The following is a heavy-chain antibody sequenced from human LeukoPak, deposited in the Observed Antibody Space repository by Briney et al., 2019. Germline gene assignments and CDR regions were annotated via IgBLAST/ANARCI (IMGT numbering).Heavy chain of an antibody. J-gene: IGHJ3*02. CDR3: ARGPLAVAGAFDI. CDR1: GFTFSSYW. Sequence: GGSLRLSCAASGFTFSSYWMHWVRQAPGKGLVWVSRINSDGSSTSYADSVKGRFTISRDNAKNSLYLQMNSLRAEDTAVYYCARGPLAVAGAFDIWGQGTMVTVSS. CDR2: INSDGSST. D-gene: IGHD6-19*01. V-gene: IGHV3-74*01.